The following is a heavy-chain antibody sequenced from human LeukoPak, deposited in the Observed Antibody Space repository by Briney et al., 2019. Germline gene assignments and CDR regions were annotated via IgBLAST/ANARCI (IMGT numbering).Heavy chain of an antibody. V-gene: IGHV4-59*01. J-gene: IGHJ4*02. CDR3: ARDEGDGYNRYFDY. CDR1: GGSISSYY. CDR2: IYYNGST. D-gene: IGHD5-24*01. Sequence: SETLSLTCTVSGGSISSYYWSWIRQPPGKGLEWIGYIYYNGSTNYNPSLKSRVTISVDTSKNQFSLKLSSETAADTAVYYCARDEGDGYNRYFDYWGQGTLVTVSS.